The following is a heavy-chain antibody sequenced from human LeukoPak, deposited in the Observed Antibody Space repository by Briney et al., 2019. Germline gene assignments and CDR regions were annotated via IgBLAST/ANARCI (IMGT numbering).Heavy chain of an antibody. Sequence: GGSLRLSCAASGFTFNSYAMSWVRQAPGKGPVWVSTISGSGVNTYYEDSVKGRFSISRDNSKNTLYLQVNSLSAEDTAVFYCAKAYSGYVDDALDIWGQGTLVTVSS. CDR2: ISGSGVNT. CDR3: AKAYSGYVDDALDI. V-gene: IGHV3-23*01. CDR1: GFTFNSYA. D-gene: IGHD5-12*01. J-gene: IGHJ3*02.